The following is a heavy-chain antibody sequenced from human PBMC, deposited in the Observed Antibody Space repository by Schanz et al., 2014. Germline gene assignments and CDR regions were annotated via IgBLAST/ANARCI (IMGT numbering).Heavy chain of an antibody. CDR3: ARPRFDYGEVDY. V-gene: IGHV3-48*01. CDR1: GFSFSSYS. CDR2: ISGTTTYT. Sequence: EADLVESGGGLIQRGESLRLSCSASGFSFSSYSMNWVRQAPGKGLEWLSYISGTTTYTNYADSVKGRFTISRDRFQNTLYLRMSSLRAEDTAVYYCARPRFDYGEVDYWGQGTLVTVSS. D-gene: IGHD4-17*01. J-gene: IGHJ4*02.